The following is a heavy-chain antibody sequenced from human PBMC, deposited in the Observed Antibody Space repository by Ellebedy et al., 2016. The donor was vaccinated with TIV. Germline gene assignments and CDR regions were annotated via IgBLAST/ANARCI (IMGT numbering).Heavy chain of an antibody. Sequence: GESLKISXSVSGDTFTKFWVGWVRQLPGKGLEWMGIIYPGDSDTRLNPSLRGRVSITADNSINSAYLQWSSLEASDSGMYYCARGSGWPHIIDSWGQGTRVTGSS. CDR1: GDTFTKFW. D-gene: IGHD6-19*01. J-gene: IGHJ4*02. CDR2: IYPGDSDT. V-gene: IGHV5-51*01. CDR3: ARGSGWPHIIDS.